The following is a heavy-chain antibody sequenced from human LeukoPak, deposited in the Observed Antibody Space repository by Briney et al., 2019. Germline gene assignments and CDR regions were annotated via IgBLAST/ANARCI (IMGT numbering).Heavy chain of an antibody. J-gene: IGHJ4*02. V-gene: IGHV4-38-2*02. Sequence: SETLSLTCTVSGYSISSGYYWGWIRQPPGKGLEWIGSIYHSGSTYYNPSLKSRVTISVDTSKNQFSLELSSVTAADTAVYYCARWTRALWFGEPHYQTGFDYWGQGTLVTVSS. CDR2: IYHSGST. D-gene: IGHD3-10*01. CDR1: GYSISSGYY. CDR3: ARWTRALWFGEPHYQTGFDY.